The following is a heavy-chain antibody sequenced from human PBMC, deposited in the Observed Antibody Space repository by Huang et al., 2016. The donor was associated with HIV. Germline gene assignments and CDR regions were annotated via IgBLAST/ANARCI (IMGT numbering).Heavy chain of an antibody. CDR3: TRGGRFCSGGSCHLHLFDY. V-gene: IGHV4-30-4*08. J-gene: IGHJ4*02. D-gene: IGHD2-15*01. CDR1: GGSISNGDYY. CDR2: IYYSGNT. Sequence: QVQLQESGPGLVKPSQTLSLTCTASGGSISNGDYYWSWIRQPPGKGLEWIGYIYYSGNTYYHPSLKSRVSISVDTSKNQFSVKRKSVTAADTAVYYCTRGGRFCSGGSCHLHLFDYWGQGTLVTVSS.